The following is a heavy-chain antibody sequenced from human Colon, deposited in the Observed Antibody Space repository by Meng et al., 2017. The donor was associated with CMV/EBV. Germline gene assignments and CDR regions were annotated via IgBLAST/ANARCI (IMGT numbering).Heavy chain of an antibody. CDR2: INPNTGGT. Sequence: ASVKVSCKASGYTFTDHYIQWVRQAPGQGLEWMGWINPNTGGTTSEPNFHGRVTLTRDTSIPTVYMEVTRLTSDDTAMYYCARVDSDSSGYYGPDFWGQGTMVTVSS. J-gene: IGHJ3*01. CDR1: GYTFTDHY. CDR3: ARVDSDSSGYYGPDF. V-gene: IGHV1-2*02. D-gene: IGHD3-3*01.